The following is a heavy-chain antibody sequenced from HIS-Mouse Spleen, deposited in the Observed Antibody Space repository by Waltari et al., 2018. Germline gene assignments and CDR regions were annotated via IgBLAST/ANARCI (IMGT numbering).Heavy chain of an antibody. CDR1: GGSISSYY. CDR2: IYTSGST. Sequence: QVQLQESGPGLVKPSETLSLTCTVSGGSISSYYWSWIRQPAGKGLAWIGRIYTSGSTHINPSLTMSVDTSKNQFSLKLSSVTAADTAVYYCARDFHDFWSGYYGGDKKHDAFDIWGQGTMVTVSS. D-gene: IGHD3-3*01. J-gene: IGHJ3*02. CDR3: ARDFHDFWSGYYGGDKKHDAFDI. V-gene: IGHV4-4*07.